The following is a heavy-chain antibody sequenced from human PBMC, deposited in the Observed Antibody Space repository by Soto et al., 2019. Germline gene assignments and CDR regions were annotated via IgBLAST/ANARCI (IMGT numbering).Heavy chain of an antibody. D-gene: IGHD3-10*01. J-gene: IGHJ6*02. Sequence: ASVKLSCKASGYTFTSYAMHWVRQAPGQRLEWMGWINAGNGNTKYSQKFQGRVTITRDTSASTAYMELSSLRSEDTAVYYCAREGSYYYGMDVWVQGTTVTVSS. CDR1: GYTFTSYA. V-gene: IGHV1-3*01. CDR2: INAGNGNT. CDR3: AREGSYYYGMDV.